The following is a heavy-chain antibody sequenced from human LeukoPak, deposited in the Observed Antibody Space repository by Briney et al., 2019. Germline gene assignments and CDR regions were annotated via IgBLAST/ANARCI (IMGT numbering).Heavy chain of an antibody. V-gene: IGHV3-15*01. CDR2: IKSKTDGGTT. CDR3: TTSSGYDSSY. D-gene: IGHD5-12*01. CDR1: GFTFSNAW. Sequence: PGGSLRLSCAASGFTFSNAWMSWVRQAPGKGLEWAGRIKSKTDGGTTDYAAPVKGRFTISRDDSKNTLYLQMNSLKTEDTAVYYCTTSSGYDSSYWGQGTLVTVSS. J-gene: IGHJ4*02.